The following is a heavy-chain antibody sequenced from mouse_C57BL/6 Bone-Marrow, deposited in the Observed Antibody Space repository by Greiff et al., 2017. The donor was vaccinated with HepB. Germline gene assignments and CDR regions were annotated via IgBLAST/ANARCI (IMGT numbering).Heavy chain of an antibody. Sequence: QVQLQQSGAELAKPGASVKLSCKASGYTFTSYWMHWVKQRPGQGLEWIGYINPSSGYTKYNQKFKDKATLTADKSSSTAYMQLSSLTYEDSAVYYCARESITTVVAFYYFDYWGQGTTLTASS. CDR2: INPSSGYT. D-gene: IGHD1-1*01. CDR3: ARESITTVVAFYYFDY. V-gene: IGHV1-7*01. J-gene: IGHJ2*01. CDR1: GYTFTSYW.